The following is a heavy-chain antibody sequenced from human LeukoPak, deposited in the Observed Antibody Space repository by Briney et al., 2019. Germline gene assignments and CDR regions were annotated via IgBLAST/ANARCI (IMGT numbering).Heavy chain of an antibody. CDR1: GGSISSGSYY. D-gene: IGHD3-3*01. CDR2: IYTSGST. V-gene: IGHV4-61*02. J-gene: IGHJ4*02. CDR3: ARGRYYDFWSGYLDY. Sequence: SETLSLTCTVSGGSISSGSYYWSWIRQPAGKGLECIGRIYTSGSTNYNPSLKSRVTISVDTSKNQFSLKLSSVTAADTAVYYCARGRYYDFWSGYLDYWGQGTLVTVSS.